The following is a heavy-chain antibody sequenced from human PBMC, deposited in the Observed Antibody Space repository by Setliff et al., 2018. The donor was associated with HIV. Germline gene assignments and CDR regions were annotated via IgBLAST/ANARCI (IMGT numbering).Heavy chain of an antibody. CDR3: ARGGSLFTMTTHPFDI. CDR2: NSPYNGNT. CDR1: GYTFNSYG. J-gene: IGHJ3*02. Sequence: ASVKVSCKASGYTFNSYGISWVRQAPGQGLEWMGWNSPYNGNTKFGQKHQVRVTMTTDTSTSTGYMELRSLRSDDTAMYYCARGGSLFTMTTHPFDIWGQGTMVTVSS. D-gene: IGHD3-22*01. V-gene: IGHV1-18*01.